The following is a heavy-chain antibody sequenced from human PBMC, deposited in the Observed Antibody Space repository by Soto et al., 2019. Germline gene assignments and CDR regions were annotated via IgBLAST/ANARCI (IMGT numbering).Heavy chain of an antibody. CDR1: GFTFSSYA. CDR3: AGEWFGECRALFDF. CDR2: MSASGAGT. J-gene: IGHJ4*02. V-gene: IGHV3-23*01. D-gene: IGHD3-10*01. Sequence: EVQLLESGGGLVQPGGSLRLSCAASGFTFSSYAMNWVRQSPGEGLEWVSGMSASGAGTYYADSVRGRFTISRDNSKNTLYLQMKSLSAEDTALYYCAGEWFGECRALFDFWGQGTLVTVSS.